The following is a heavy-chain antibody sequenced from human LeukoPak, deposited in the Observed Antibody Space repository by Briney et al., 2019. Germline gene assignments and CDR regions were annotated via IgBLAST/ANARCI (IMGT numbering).Heavy chain of an antibody. CDR1: GFTFSSDA. V-gene: IGHV3-23*01. Sequence: PGGSLRLSCAASGFTFSSDAMSWVRQAPGKGLEWVSAISGSGGSTYYADSVKGRFTISRDNSKTTLYPQMNSLRAENTAVYYCAKGPAIVGATDYLYWGQGTLVTVSS. CDR3: AKGPAIVGATDYLY. D-gene: IGHD1-26*01. CDR2: ISGSGGST. J-gene: IGHJ4*02.